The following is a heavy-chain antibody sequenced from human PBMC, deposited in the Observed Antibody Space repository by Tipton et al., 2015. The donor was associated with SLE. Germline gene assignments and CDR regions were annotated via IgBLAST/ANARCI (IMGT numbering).Heavy chain of an antibody. V-gene: IGHV4-39*07. J-gene: IGHJ4*02. CDR3: ARRAAAVTGVIARYFDY. Sequence: TLSLTCTVSGGSISSSTYYWGWIRQPPGKGLEWIGNIYYSGSTYYNPSLKSRVTISVDTSKNQFSLKLSSVTAADTAVYYCARRAAAVTGVIARYFDYWGQGTLVTVSS. D-gene: IGHD6-13*01. CDR1: GGSISSSTYY. CDR2: IYYSGST.